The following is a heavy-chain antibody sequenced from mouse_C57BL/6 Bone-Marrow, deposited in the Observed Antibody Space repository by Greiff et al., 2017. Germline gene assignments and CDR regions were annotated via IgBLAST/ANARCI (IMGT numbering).Heavy chain of an antibody. CDR2: IYPGDGDT. V-gene: IGHV1-82*01. J-gene: IGHJ2*01. CDR1: GYAFSSSW. Sequence: QVQLKQSGPELVKPGASVKISCKASGYAFSSSWMNWVKQRPGKGLEWIGRIYPGDGDTNYNGKFKGKATLTAAKSSSTAYMQLSSLPSEDSAVYFCARAYYYGHFDYWGQGTTLTVSS. CDR3: ARAYYYGHFDY. D-gene: IGHD1-1*01.